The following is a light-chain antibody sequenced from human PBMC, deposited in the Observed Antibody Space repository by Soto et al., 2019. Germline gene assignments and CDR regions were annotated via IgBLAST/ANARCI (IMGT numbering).Light chain of an antibody. CDR1: SDSIASNY. CDR3: QSYDSSNQV. CDR2: EDN. Sequence: NFMLTQPHSVSESPGKTVTISCTGRSDSIASNYVQWFQQRPGSAPTTVIYEDNLRPSGVPDRFSGSTDRSSNSASLTISGLKTEDEADYYCQSYDSSNQVFGGGTKVTVL. V-gene: IGLV6-57*02. J-gene: IGLJ3*02.